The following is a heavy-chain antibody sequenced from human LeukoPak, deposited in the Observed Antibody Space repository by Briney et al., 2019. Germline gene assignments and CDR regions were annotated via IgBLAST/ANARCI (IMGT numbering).Heavy chain of an antibody. CDR1: GGTFSSYA. CDR3: ARGLHCSKANCRRGEWFDP. CDR2: IIPILGIA. D-gene: IGHD2-2*01. J-gene: IGHJ5*02. Sequence: GASVKVSCKASGGTFSSYAISWVRQAPGQGLEWMGRIIPILGIANYAQKFQGRVTITADKSTSTAYMELSSLRSEDTAMYYCARGLHCSKANCRRGEWFDPWGQGTLVTVSS. V-gene: IGHV1-69*04.